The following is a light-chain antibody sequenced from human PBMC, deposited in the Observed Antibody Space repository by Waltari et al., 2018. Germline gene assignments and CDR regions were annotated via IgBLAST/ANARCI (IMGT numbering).Light chain of an antibody. Sequence: SALTQPPSASGSPGQSVSISCPGTSSDVGASNYFPGYQQPPGKAPRRMIYAVTKRPSGVPDRFSGSKSGNTASLTVSGLQTEDEADYYCCSYTDRSTMVFGAGTKLTVL. CDR1: SSDVGASNY. V-gene: IGLV2-8*01. CDR2: AVT. CDR3: CSYTDRSTMV. J-gene: IGLJ3*02.